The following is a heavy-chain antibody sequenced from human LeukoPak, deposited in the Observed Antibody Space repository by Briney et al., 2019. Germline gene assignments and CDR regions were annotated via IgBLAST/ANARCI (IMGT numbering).Heavy chain of an antibody. Sequence: GGSLRLSCAASGFTVSSNYMSWVRQAPGKGLGWVSVIYSGGSTYYADSVKGRFTISRHNSKNTLYLQMNSLRAEDTAVYYRARGPNYDFWSGYPGNWFDPWGQGTLVTVSS. CDR1: GFTVSSNY. CDR3: ARGPNYDFWSGYPGNWFDP. J-gene: IGHJ5*02. V-gene: IGHV3-53*04. D-gene: IGHD3-3*01. CDR2: IYSGGST.